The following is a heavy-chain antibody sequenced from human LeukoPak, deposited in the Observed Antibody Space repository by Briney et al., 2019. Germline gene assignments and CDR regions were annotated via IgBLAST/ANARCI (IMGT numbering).Heavy chain of an antibody. Sequence: GGSLRLSCAASGFIFSSYSVNWVRQAPGKGPEWVSSISYGSTYIDYADSVKGRFTISRDNAKNSLYLQMSSLRAEDTAVYYCARDHNYYGSGRGFDPWGQGTLVTVSS. D-gene: IGHD3-10*01. V-gene: IGHV3-21*01. CDR3: ARDHNYYGSGRGFDP. CDR1: GFIFSSYS. CDR2: ISYGSTYI. J-gene: IGHJ5*02.